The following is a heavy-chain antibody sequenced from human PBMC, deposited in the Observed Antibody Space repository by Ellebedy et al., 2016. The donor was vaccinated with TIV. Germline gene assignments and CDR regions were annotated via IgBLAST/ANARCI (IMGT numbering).Heavy chain of an antibody. CDR1: GFTSSNHV. J-gene: IGHJ3*02. CDR3: AREGYSSGRCGAFDI. CDR2: ISGIDGST. D-gene: IGHD6-19*01. V-gene: IGHV3-23*01. Sequence: PGGSLRLSCAASGFTSSNHVMTWVRQAPGKGLEWVSTISGIDGSTYYVDSVKGRFTISIDNSKRTLYLQMNSLRAEDTALYYCAREGYSSGRCGAFDIWGQGPMVTVSS.